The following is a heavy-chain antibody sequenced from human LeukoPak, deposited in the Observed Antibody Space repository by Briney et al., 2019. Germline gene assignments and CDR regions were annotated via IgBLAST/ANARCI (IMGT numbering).Heavy chain of an antibody. J-gene: IGHJ3*01. D-gene: IGHD1-1*01. CDR2: IYPGDSET. CDR3: AAPGATKKSKAAFEF. CDR1: GFSFSNRW. Sequence: PGESLKISCETSGFSFSNRWIAWVRQMPGKGLEWMGIIYPGDSETRYSPSFQGQVTMSADKSITTAYLQWGSLKASDSAMYYCAAPGATKKSKAAFEFWGQGTTVTVSS. V-gene: IGHV5-51*01.